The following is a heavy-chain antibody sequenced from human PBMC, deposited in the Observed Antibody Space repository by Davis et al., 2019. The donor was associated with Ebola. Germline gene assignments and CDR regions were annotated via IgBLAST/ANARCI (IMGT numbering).Heavy chain of an antibody. D-gene: IGHD2-15*01. CDR2: INPSGGST. J-gene: IGHJ6*04. V-gene: IGHV1-46*01. Sequence: ASVKVSCKASGYTFTSYGITWVRQAPGQGLEWMGVINPSGGSTSYAQKFQGRVTMTRDTSTSTVYMELSSLRSEDTAVYYCARERLIVVVVAATGDYYYGMDVWGKGTTVTVSS. CDR3: ARERLIVVVVAATGDYYYGMDV. CDR1: GYTFTSYG.